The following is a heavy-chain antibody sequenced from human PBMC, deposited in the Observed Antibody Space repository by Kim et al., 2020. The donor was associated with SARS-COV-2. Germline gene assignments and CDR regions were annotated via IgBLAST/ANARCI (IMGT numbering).Heavy chain of an antibody. CDR3: GAYHGAGGHFSY. J-gene: IGHJ4*02. V-gene: IGHV3-23*01. Sequence: GGSLRLSCAASGFTFSNYGMTWVRQTPGKGLEWVSSFTGDGLTHYADSVKGRFTISRDNSKNMLYLQLNSRRAEDTAVYYCGAYHGAGGHFSYWGQGTLVTVSS. D-gene: IGHD3-10*01. CDR2: FTGDGLT. CDR1: GFTFSNYG.